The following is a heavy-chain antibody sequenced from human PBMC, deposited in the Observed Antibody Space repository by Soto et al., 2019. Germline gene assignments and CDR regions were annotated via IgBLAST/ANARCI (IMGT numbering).Heavy chain of an antibody. J-gene: IGHJ4*02. CDR1: GFAFSSYG. V-gene: IGHV3-33*01. Sequence: QVQLVESGGGVVQPGGSLRLSCAASGFAFSSYGMHWVRQAPGKGLEWVVVIWYDGSQSYYADSVKGRFTISRDNSKNTLHLQMNNLRVEDTAVYYCTRVPVVVIIAPPDYWGQGTLVTVSS. CDR2: IWYDGSQS. D-gene: IGHD2-21*01. CDR3: TRVPVVVIIAPPDY.